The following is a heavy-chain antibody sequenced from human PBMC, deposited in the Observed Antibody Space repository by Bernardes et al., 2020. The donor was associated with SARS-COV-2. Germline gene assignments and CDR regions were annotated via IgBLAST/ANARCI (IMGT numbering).Heavy chain of an antibody. D-gene: IGHD1-26*01. Sequence: ASVKVPCNTPGYTFTGHYLHWVRQAPGRGPEWMGWITPDTGGTNYAQNSQARVTMTRDTSITTAYMELNRLTSDDTALYYCARTGRIVGAAHDKEDAFDMWGQGTMVTVSS. CDR2: ITPDTGGT. V-gene: IGHV1-2*02. CDR1: GYTFTGHY. CDR3: ARTGRIVGAAHDKEDAFDM. J-gene: IGHJ3*02.